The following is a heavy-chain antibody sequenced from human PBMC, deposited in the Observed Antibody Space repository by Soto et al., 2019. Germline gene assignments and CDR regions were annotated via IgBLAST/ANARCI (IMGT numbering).Heavy chain of an antibody. D-gene: IGHD3-22*01. V-gene: IGHV4-39*01. CDR3: TRHHPHHYDSSGYFDY. Sequence: QLQMQEPGPGLVKPSETLSLTCTVSDGSISTSSYYWGWIRQSPGKGLEWIGTIFYTGRTYYNPSLERRVTLSVDTSKNQFSLHLTSVTAADTAMYYCTRHHPHHYDSSGYFDYWGQGTLVTVSS. J-gene: IGHJ4*02. CDR2: IFYTGRT. CDR1: DGSISTSSYY.